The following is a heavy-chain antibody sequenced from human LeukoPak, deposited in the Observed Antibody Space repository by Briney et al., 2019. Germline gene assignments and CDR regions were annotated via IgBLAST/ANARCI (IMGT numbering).Heavy chain of an antibody. Sequence: GGSLRLSCAASGFAFNTYWMHWVRQAPGKGLVWVSRISGDGSTTIYADLVKGRFAISRDNAKNTLYLQMNSLTAEDTALYYCARDRFYGMDVWGQGTTVTVSS. CDR2: ISGDGSTT. CDR3: ARDRFYGMDV. V-gene: IGHV3-74*01. J-gene: IGHJ6*02. CDR1: GFAFNTYW.